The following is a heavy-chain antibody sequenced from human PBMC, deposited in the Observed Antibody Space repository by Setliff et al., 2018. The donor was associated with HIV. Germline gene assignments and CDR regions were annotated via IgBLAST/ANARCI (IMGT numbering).Heavy chain of an antibody. CDR1: GGSISSSSYY. CDR3: ASLTTDRFLEWLFVY. J-gene: IGHJ4*02. V-gene: IGHV4-39*01. Sequence: KPSETLSLTCTVPGGSISSSSYYWGWIRRPPGKGLEWIGSIYYSGSTYYNPSLKTRVTISVDTSKNQFSLKLSSVTAADTTVYYCASLTTDRFLEWLFVYWGQGTLVTVSS. CDR2: IYYSGST. D-gene: IGHD3-3*01.